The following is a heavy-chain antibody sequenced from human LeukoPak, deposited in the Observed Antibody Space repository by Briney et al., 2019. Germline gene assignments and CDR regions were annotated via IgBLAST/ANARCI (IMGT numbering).Heavy chain of an antibody. CDR2: IKSKNDGGTT. Sequence: GGSLRLSCAASGFTFSTTWMTWVRQAPGKGLEWVGRIKSKNDGGTTDYAAPVKGRFTISREDSKNTLYLQMNSLKIEDTAVYYCTTYFSGSFYYWGQGTLVTVSS. CDR3: TTYFSGSFYY. V-gene: IGHV3-15*01. CDR1: GFTFSTTW. J-gene: IGHJ4*02. D-gene: IGHD1-26*01.